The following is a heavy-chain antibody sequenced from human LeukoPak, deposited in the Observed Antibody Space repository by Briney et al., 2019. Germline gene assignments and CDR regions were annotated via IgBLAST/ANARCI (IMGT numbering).Heavy chain of an antibody. Sequence: SETLSLTCTVSGGSISSSSYYWGWIRQPPGKGLEWIGSISYSGSTYYNPSLKSRVTISVDTSKNQFSLKLSSVTAADTAVYYCARTGYGTDYWGQGTLVTVSS. V-gene: IGHV4-39*07. CDR2: ISYSGST. D-gene: IGHD5-18*01. J-gene: IGHJ4*02. CDR3: ARTGYGTDY. CDR1: GGSISSSSYY.